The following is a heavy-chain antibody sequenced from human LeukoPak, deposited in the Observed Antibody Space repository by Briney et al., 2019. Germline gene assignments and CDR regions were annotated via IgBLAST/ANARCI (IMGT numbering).Heavy chain of an antibody. Sequence: ASVTVSCKASGYTFTSYAMNWVRQAPGQGLEWMGWINTNTGNPTYAQGFTGRFVFSLDTSVSTAYLQISSLKAEDTAVYCCARDRSLVRVAPALGYWGQGTLVTVSS. CDR1: GYTFTSYA. V-gene: IGHV7-4-1*02. D-gene: IGHD1-26*01. CDR3: ARDRSLVRVAPALGY. J-gene: IGHJ4*02. CDR2: INTNTGNP.